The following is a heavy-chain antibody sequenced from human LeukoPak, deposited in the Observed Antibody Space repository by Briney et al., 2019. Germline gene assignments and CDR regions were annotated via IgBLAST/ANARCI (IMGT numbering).Heavy chain of an antibody. V-gene: IGHV3-23*01. J-gene: IGHJ6*02. Sequence: GSLRLSCVASRFTFSSYAMSWVRQAPGKGLEWVSAISGSGGSTYYADSVKGRFTTSRDNSKNTLYLQMNSLRAEDTAVYYCAKDYHCSSTSCDPANYYGMDVWGQGTTVTVSS. CDR1: RFTFSSYA. CDR2: ISGSGGST. D-gene: IGHD2-2*01. CDR3: AKDYHCSSTSCDPANYYGMDV.